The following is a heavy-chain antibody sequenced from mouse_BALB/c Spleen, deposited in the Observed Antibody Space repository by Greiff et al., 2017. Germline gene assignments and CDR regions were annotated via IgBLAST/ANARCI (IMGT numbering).Heavy chain of an antibody. CDR2: IYPSDSYT. Sequence: QVQLQQSGAELVRPGASVKLSCKASGYTFTSYWINWVKQRPGQGLEWIGNIYPSDSYTNYNQKFKDKATLTVDKSSSTAYMQLSSPTSEDSAVYYCTNYGYDEGVWFAYWGQGTLVTVSA. V-gene: IGHV1-69*02. CDR1: GYTFTSYW. J-gene: IGHJ3*01. D-gene: IGHD2-2*01. CDR3: TNYGYDEGVWFAY.